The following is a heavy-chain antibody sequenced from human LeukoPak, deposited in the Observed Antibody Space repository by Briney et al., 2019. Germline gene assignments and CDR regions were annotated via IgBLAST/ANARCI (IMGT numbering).Heavy chain of an antibody. CDR2: IYYSGST. J-gene: IGHJ4*02. CDR1: GGSISSYY. D-gene: IGHD4-23*01. V-gene: IGHV4-59*01. Sequence: SETLSLTCTVSGGSISSYYWSWIRQPPGKGLEWIGYIYYSGSTNYNPSLKSRVTISVDTSKNQFSLKLSSVTAADTAVYYCARNGGNSDYDYWGQGTLVTVSA. CDR3: ARNGGNSDYDY.